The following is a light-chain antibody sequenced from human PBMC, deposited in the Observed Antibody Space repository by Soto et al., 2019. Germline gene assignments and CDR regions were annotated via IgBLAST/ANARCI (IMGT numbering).Light chain of an antibody. Sequence: QSALTQPRSVSGSPGQSVTISCTGTSSDVGGYTDVSWYQQHPGKAPKLIIYDVSKRPSGVPDRFSGSKSGNTASLTISGLQAEDEADYYCCSYAGSYDYVFGTGTKLTVL. J-gene: IGLJ1*01. CDR1: SSDVGGYTD. CDR3: CSYAGSYDYV. CDR2: DVS. V-gene: IGLV2-11*01.